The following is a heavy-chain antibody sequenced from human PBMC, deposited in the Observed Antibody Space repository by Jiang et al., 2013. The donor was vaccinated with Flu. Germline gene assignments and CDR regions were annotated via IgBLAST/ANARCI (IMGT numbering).Heavy chain of an antibody. D-gene: IGHD4-17*01. CDR1: GYTFTGYY. CDR2: INPNSGGT. V-gene: IGHV1-2*04. CDR3: ARAAGDYFYYYMDV. Sequence: SVKVSCKASGYTFTGYYMHWVRQAPGQGLEWMGWINPNSGGTNYAQKFQGWVTMTRDTSISTAYMELSRLRSDDTAVYYCARAAGDYFYYYMDVWGKGTTVTVSS. J-gene: IGHJ6*03.